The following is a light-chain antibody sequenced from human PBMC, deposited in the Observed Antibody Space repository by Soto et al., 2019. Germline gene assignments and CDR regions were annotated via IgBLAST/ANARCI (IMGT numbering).Light chain of an antibody. J-gene: IGKJ5*01. V-gene: IGKV3-20*01. CDR2: GAS. CDR3: QRYGSSPLIT. Sequence: ELVLTQSPGTLSLSPGERATLSCRASQSVSSSYLAWYKQNPGQAPRLLIYGASRRATGIPDRFSGSGSGTDFTLTISRLEPEDFAVYFCQRYGSSPLITFGQGTRLEIK. CDR1: QSVSSSY.